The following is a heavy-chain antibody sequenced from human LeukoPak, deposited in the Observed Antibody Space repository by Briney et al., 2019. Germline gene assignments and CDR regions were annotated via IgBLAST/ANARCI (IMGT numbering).Heavy chain of an antibody. CDR2: ISSSGSTI. D-gene: IGHD1-26*01. V-gene: IGHV3-48*04. Sequence: PGGSLRLSCAASGFTFSSYAMSWVRQAPGKGLEWVSYISSSGSTIYYADSVKGRFTISRDNAKNSLYLQMNSLRAEDTAVYYCARGSGSYESHFDYWGQGTLVTVSS. J-gene: IGHJ4*02. CDR3: ARGSGSYESHFDY. CDR1: GFTFSSYA.